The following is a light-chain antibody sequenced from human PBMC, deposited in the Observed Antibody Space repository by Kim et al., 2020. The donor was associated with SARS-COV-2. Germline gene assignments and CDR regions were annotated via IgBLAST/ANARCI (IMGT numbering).Light chain of an antibody. CDR2: SNN. Sequence: VLTQPPSASGTPGQRVTISCSGSSSNIGSNNVVWYQQLPGAAPNLLIYSNNQRPSGIPDRFSGSRSGTSASLAISGLQSGDEADYYCAVWDDSLKQGVFGGGTQLTVL. CDR1: SSNIGSNN. V-gene: IGLV1-44*01. J-gene: IGLJ3*02. CDR3: AVWDDSLKQGV.